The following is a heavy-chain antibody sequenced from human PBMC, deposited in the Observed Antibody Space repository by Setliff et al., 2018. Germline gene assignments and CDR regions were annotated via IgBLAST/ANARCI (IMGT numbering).Heavy chain of an antibody. V-gene: IGHV3-48*01. Sequence: GGSLRLSCAAPGFSFKSYSMNWVRQAPGKGLEWISYISSSGGTIHYADSVKGRFTISRDSANHSLFLQMNSLRGEDTGIYYCVRNSGYDLGVGRFDYWGQGTPVTVSS. CDR3: VRNSGYDLGVGRFDY. CDR1: GFSFKSYS. J-gene: IGHJ4*02. D-gene: IGHD5-12*01. CDR2: ISSSGGTI.